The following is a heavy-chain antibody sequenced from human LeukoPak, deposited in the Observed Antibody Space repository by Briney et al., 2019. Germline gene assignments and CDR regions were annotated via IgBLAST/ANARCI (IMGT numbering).Heavy chain of an antibody. V-gene: IGHV3-21*01. CDR2: ISSSSSFI. CDR3: AELGITMTGGV. CDR1: GFTFSNYY. D-gene: IGHD3-10*02. Sequence: PGGSLRLSCEASGFTFSNYYMTWVRQASGKGLEWVSSISSSSSFISYLDSVKGRFTISRDNARNSLFLEMYSLRAEDTAVYYCAELGITMTGGVWGKGTTVTISS. J-gene: IGHJ6*04.